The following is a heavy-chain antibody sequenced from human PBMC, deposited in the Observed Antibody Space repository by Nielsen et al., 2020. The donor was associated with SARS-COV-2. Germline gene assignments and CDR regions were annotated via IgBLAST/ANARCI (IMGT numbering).Heavy chain of an antibody. J-gene: IGHJ3*02. Sequence: ASVKVSCKASGYTFTSYGISWVRQAPGQGIEWMGWISAYNGNTNYAQKLQGRVTMTTDTSTSTAYTELRSLRSGDTAVYYCARDMKLVGAIRRDSPDAFDIWGQGTMVTVSS. CDR2: ISAYNGNT. CDR3: ARDMKLVGAIRRDSPDAFDI. D-gene: IGHD1-26*01. V-gene: IGHV1-18*01. CDR1: GYTFTSYG.